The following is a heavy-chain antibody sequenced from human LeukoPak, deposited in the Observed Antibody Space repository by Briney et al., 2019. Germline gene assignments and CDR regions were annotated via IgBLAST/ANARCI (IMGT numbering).Heavy chain of an antibody. V-gene: IGHV1-18*01. Sequence: ASVKVSCKASGYTFTSYGISWVRQAPGQGLEWMGWISAYNGNTNYAQKLQGRVTMTTDTSTSTAYMELRSLRSDDTAVYYCARDRDGAYCGGDCYDYWGQGTLVTVSS. CDR2: ISAYNGNT. D-gene: IGHD2-21*02. CDR1: GYTFTSYG. J-gene: IGHJ4*02. CDR3: ARDRDGAYCGGDCYDY.